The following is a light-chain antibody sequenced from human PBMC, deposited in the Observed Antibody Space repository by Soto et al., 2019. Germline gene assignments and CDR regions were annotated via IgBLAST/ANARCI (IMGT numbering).Light chain of an antibody. CDR2: SNN. J-gene: IGLJ2*01. V-gene: IGLV1-44*01. CDR1: SSNIGSNT. Sequence: QSVLTQPPSASGTPGQRVTISCSGSSSNIGSNTVSWYQQLPGTAPKLLIYSNNQQPSGVPDRFSGSKSGTSASLAISGLQSEDEADYYCAAWDDSLNGVVFGGGTKLTVL. CDR3: AAWDDSLNGVV.